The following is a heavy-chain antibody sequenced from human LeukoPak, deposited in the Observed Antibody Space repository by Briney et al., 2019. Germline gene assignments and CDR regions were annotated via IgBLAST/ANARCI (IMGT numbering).Heavy chain of an antibody. CDR1: GFTFRSHW. Sequence: GGSLRLSCAASGFTFRSHWMPWVRQAPGKGLMWVSRINNDGSSTTYADSVKGRFTISRDNAKNTLYLQMNSLRAEDTAVYYCAREGGVVTTILFDYWGQRTLVTVSS. V-gene: IGHV3-74*01. J-gene: IGHJ4*02. D-gene: IGHD2-21*02. CDR3: AREGGVVTTILFDY. CDR2: INNDGSST.